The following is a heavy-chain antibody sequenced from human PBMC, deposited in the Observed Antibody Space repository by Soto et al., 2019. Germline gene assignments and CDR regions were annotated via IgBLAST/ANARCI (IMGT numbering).Heavy chain of an antibody. D-gene: IGHD3-3*01. CDR1: GDSINDYY. CDR2: IHYSGLT. CDR3: ARRWSGIEF. J-gene: IGHJ4*02. Sequence: QVQLQESGPGLVKPSETLSLTCTVSGDSINDYYWTWIRQPPGAGLEWIGYIHYSGLTNYNPSLKSRVTISMDTSKNQFFLKLTSMAAADPAVYYCARRWSGIEFWGQGTLVNVSS. V-gene: IGHV4-59*01.